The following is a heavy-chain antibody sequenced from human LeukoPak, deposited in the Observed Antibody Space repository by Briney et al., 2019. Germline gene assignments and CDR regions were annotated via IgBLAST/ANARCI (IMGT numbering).Heavy chain of an antibody. Sequence: SETLSLTCTVSGGSISSYYWSWIRQPPGKGLEGMGYIYYIGSTNYNPSLKSRVTISVDTSKHQFSLKLNSVTAADTAVYYCARVSGYDWESFYDYWGQGTLVTVSS. CDR3: ARVSGYDWESFYDY. D-gene: IGHD5-12*01. CDR1: GGSISSYY. J-gene: IGHJ4*02. V-gene: IGHV4-59*01. CDR2: IYYIGST.